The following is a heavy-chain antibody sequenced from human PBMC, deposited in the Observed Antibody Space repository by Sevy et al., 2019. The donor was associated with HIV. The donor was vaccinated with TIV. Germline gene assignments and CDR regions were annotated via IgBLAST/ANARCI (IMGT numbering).Heavy chain of an antibody. D-gene: IGHD1-26*01. CDR3: AGENAWGRGYS. CDR1: GGSITSLY. CDR2: IYYNGHI. V-gene: IGHV4-59*08. Sequence: SETLSLTCTVSGGSITSLYWNWIRQPPGKGLEWIANIYYNGHINYNPSLKRRVTLSLDTSKNQYSLGLSSVTAADTAMYYCAGENAWGRGYSWGQGTLVTVSS. J-gene: IGHJ4*02.